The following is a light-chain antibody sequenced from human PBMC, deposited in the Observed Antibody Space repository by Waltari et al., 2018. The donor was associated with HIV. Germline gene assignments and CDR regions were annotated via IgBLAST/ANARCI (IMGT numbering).Light chain of an antibody. CDR2: EVN. CDR1: SRAVGGSKY. CDR3: NSYAGSNNWV. J-gene: IGLJ3*02. V-gene: IGLV2-8*01. Sequence: QSALTQPPSASGSPGQPVTISCTGTSRAVGGSKYVSWYQQHPGKAPKLMIYEVNRRPAGVPDRFSGSKSANTAFLTVSGLQADDEADYYCNSYAGSNNWVFGGGTKLTVL.